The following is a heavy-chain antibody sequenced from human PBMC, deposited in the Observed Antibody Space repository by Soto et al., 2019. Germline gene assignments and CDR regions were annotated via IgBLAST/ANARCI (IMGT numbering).Heavy chain of an antibody. CDR1: GGTFSSYA. V-gene: IGHV1-69*12. J-gene: IGHJ4*02. D-gene: IGHD3-3*01. CDR3: ARVPNRFLEWPGGDY. Sequence: QVQLVQSGAEVKNPGSSVKVSCKASGGTFSSYAISWVRQAPGQGLEWMGGIIPIFGTANYTQKFQGRVTITADESTSTAYMELSSLRSEDTAVYYCARVPNRFLEWPGGDYWGQGTLVTVSS. CDR2: IIPIFGTA.